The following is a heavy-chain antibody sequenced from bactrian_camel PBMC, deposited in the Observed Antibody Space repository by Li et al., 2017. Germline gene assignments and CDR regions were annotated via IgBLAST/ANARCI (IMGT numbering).Heavy chain of an antibody. V-gene: IGHV3S53*01. Sequence: HVQLVESGGGSVQAGGSLRVSCAVSGSTLSTVCMAWFRQVPGKEREVVGSMNSLGGIVYADSVQGRFLISTALDKNTLYLQVNSLKPEDTGTYTCAADIGAYCDQRPYHYWGQGTQVTVS. CDR3: AADIGAYCDQRPYHY. CDR1: GSTLSTVC. CDR2: MNSLGGI. D-gene: IGHD3*01. J-gene: IGHJ4*01.